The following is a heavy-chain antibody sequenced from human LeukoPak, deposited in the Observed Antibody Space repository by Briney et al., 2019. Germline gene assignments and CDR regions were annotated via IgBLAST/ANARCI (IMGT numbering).Heavy chain of an antibody. V-gene: IGHV1-2*02. J-gene: IGHJ4*02. CDR3: ARDGYYDGSGYYPDY. Sequence: ASVKVSCKASGYTFTGYYMHWVRQAPGQGLEWMGWINPNSGGTNYAQKFQGRVTMTRDTSISTAYMELSRLRSDDTAVYYCARDGYYDGSGYYPDYWGQGTLVTVSS. CDR2: INPNSGGT. D-gene: IGHD3-22*01. CDR1: GYTFTGYY.